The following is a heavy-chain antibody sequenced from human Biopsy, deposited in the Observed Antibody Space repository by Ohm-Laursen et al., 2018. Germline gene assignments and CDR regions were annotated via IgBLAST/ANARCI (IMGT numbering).Heavy chain of an antibody. V-gene: IGHV3-9*01. D-gene: IGHD6-19*01. CDR2: ISWSSGTI. Sequence: SLRLSCAASGSRFADYAMQWVRHAPGKGLEWVSGISWSSGTIGYADSVKGRFTVSRDNAKNSLFLQMNSLRVEDTALYYCVKSAYSSGFWEASDYWGQGTLVTVSS. CDR1: GSRFADYA. J-gene: IGHJ4*02. CDR3: VKSAYSSGFWEASDY.